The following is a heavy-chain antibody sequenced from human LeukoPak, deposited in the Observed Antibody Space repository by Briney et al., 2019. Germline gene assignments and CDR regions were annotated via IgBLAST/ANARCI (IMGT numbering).Heavy chain of an antibody. CDR3: VQRGRGGTFYFDY. Sequence: GGSLRLSCAASGFTFSNYAMSWVRQAPGKGLEWVSTISSGGLTPHYADSVKGRFTISRDNSKNTMFLQLNSLSADDTAVYYCVQRGRGGTFYFDYWGQGTLVTVSS. V-gene: IGHV3-23*01. J-gene: IGHJ4*02. CDR2: ISSGGLTP. CDR1: GFTFSNYA. D-gene: IGHD2-15*01.